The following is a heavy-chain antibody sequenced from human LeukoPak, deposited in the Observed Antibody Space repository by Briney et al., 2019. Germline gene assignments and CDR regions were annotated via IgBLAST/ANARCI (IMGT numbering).Heavy chain of an antibody. CDR2: INPNSGGT. V-gene: IGHV1-2*02. J-gene: IGHJ5*02. Sequence: ASVKVSSKASGYTFTGYYMHWVRQAAGQGLEWMGWINPNSGGTNYAQKFQGRVTMTRDTSISTAYMELSRLRSDDTAVYHCAIAEVLLWFGELDKIDPWGQGTLVTVSS. CDR1: GYTFTGYY. D-gene: IGHD3-10*01. CDR3: AIAEVLLWFGELDKIDP.